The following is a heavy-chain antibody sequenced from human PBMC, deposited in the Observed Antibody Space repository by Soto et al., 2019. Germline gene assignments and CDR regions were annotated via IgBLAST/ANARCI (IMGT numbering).Heavy chain of an antibody. CDR2: VYTGGNT. J-gene: IGHJ6*02. CDR1: GGSVSSYY. Sequence: QVQLQESGPGLVKPSETLSLTCTVSGGSVSSYYWTWIRQPAGEGLEWIGRVYTGGNTHYNPSLKNRVTMSVDTSNNQFSLKLNSVTAADSAVYYCARVHSSSWYYGLDAWGQGTTVTVSS. D-gene: IGHD6-13*01. V-gene: IGHV4-4*07. CDR3: ARVHSSSWYYGLDA.